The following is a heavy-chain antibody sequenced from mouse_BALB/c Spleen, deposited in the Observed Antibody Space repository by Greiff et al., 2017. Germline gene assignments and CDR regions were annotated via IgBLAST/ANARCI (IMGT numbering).Heavy chain of an antibody. CDR3: ARSTMITTEGAMDY. CDR2: INPYNGAT. V-gene: IGHV1-31*01. Sequence: VQLQQSGPELVKPGASVKISCKASGYSFTGYYMHWVKQSHVKSLEWIGRINPYNGATSYNQNFKDKASLTVDKSSSTAYMELHSLTSEDSAVYYCARSTMITTEGAMDYWGQGTSVTVSS. J-gene: IGHJ4*01. CDR1: GYSFTGYY. D-gene: IGHD2-4*01.